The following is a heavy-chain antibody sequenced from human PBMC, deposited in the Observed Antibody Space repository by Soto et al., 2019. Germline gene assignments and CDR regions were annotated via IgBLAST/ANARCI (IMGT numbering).Heavy chain of an antibody. Sequence: QVQLPESGTGLVKPSGTLSLTCAVSGGYISRSNWWRWVRQPPAKVLEWIGEIYHSGSTNYHPSLKSRVTISVDKSQNQFSLKLSSVTGADTAVDYCARGVLIPVSRHSCFDPWVQGTLVTVSS. J-gene: IGHJ5*02. CDR1: GGYISRSNW. V-gene: IGHV4-4*02. CDR2: IYHSGST. D-gene: IGHD2-21*01. CDR3: ARGVLIPVSRHSCFDP.